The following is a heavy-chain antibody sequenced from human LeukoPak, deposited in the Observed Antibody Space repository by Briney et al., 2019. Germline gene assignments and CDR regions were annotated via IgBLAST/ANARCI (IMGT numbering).Heavy chain of an antibody. CDR1: RFTFVDYA. Sequence: GRSLRLSCAASRFTFVDYAMHWVRQAPGKGLERVSGISWNSGSIGYADSGEGRFTISRDNAKNSLYLQMNSLRAEDTALYYCAKSASPYDYGSGSYYKNWGQGTLVTVSS. CDR2: ISWNSGSI. D-gene: IGHD3-10*01. CDR3: AKSASPYDYGSGSYYKN. V-gene: IGHV3-9*01. J-gene: IGHJ4*02.